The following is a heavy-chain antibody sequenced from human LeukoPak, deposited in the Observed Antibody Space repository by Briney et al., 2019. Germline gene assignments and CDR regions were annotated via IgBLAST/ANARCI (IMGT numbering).Heavy chain of an antibody. V-gene: IGHV4-59*01. CDR1: GGSISSYY. Sequence: SETLSLTCTVSGGSISSYYWSWIRQPPGKGLEWIGYIYYSGSTNYNPSLKSRVTISVDTSKNQFSLKLSSVTAADTAVYYCARYHSSGWYWYFDLWGRGTLVTVSS. CDR2: IYYSGST. D-gene: IGHD6-19*01. J-gene: IGHJ2*01. CDR3: ARYHSSGWYWYFDL.